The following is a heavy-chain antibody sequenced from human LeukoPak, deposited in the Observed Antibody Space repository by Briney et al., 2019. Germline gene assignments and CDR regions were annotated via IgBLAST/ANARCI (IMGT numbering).Heavy chain of an antibody. CDR3: APHSRGWYGAFGY. V-gene: IGHV4-39*01. D-gene: IGHD6-19*01. CDR1: GGSISSSSYY. Sequence: PSETLSLTCTVSGGSISSSSYYWGWIRQPPGKGLEWIGSIYYSGSTYYNPSLKSRVTISVDTSKNQFSLKLSSVTAADTAVYYCAPHSRGWYGAFGYWGQGTLVTVSS. CDR2: IYYSGST. J-gene: IGHJ4*02.